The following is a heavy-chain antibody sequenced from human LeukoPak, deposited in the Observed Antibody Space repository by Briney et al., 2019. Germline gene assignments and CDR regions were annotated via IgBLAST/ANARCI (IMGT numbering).Heavy chain of an antibody. V-gene: IGHV1-2*02. CDR3: ARDSLVVVPASDAFDI. J-gene: IGHJ3*02. D-gene: IGHD2-2*01. Sequence: GASVKVSCKASGYTFTGYYMHWVRQAPGQGLEWMGWINPNSGGTNYAQKFQGRVTMTRDTSISTAYMELSRLRSDDTAVYYCARDSLVVVPASDAFDIWGQRAMVTVSS. CDR1: GYTFTGYY. CDR2: INPNSGGT.